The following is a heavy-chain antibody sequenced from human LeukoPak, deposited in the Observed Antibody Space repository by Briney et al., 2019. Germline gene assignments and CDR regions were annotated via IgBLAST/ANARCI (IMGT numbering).Heavy chain of an antibody. CDR2: IDYSGST. V-gene: IGHV4-59*01. CDR1: GGSISSYY. Sequence: SETLSLTCAVSGGSISSYYWSWIRQPPGKGLEWIGYIDYSGSTNYNPSLKSRVTISVDTPRNRFSLKLSSVTAADTAVYYCARGNGYNSDFDYWGQGTLVTVSS. CDR3: ARGNGYNSDFDY. J-gene: IGHJ4*02. D-gene: IGHD5-24*01.